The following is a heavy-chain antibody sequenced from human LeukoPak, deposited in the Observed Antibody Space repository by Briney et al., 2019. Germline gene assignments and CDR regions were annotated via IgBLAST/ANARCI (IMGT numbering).Heavy chain of an antibody. J-gene: IGHJ3*01. Sequence: SVKVSCKASVGTFSGYGINWVRQAPGQGLEWMGRVVPMSGTANYAQKFQGRVTITTDESTSTAYMELTSLRSEDTAVYYCARDFYYDTSGGGLTWGQGTMVIVSS. CDR2: VVPMSGTA. CDR3: ARDFYYDTSGGGLT. D-gene: IGHD3-22*01. V-gene: IGHV1-69*05. CDR1: VGTFSGYG.